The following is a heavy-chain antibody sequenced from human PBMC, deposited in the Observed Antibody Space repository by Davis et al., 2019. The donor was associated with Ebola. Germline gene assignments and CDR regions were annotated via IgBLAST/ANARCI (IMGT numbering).Heavy chain of an antibody. Sequence: ASVKVSCKASGYTFTSYYMHWVRQAPGQGLEWMGWINTNTGNPTYAQGFTGRFVFSLDTSVSTAYLQISSLKAEDTAVYYCARDGDTAMVLYYYYGMDVWGKGTTVTVSS. CDR2: INTNTGNP. CDR3: ARDGDTAMVLYYYYGMDV. V-gene: IGHV7-4-1*02. CDR1: GYTFTSYY. J-gene: IGHJ6*04. D-gene: IGHD5-18*01.